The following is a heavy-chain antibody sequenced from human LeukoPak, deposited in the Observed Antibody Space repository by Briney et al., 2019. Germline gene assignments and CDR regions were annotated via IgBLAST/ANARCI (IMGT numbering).Heavy chain of an antibody. D-gene: IGHD6-19*01. Sequence: GGSLRLSCAASGFTFSSYGMHWVRQAPGKGLEWVAVIWFDGSNKYYADSVKGRFTISRDNSKNTLYLQMNSLRAEDTAVYYCARGSSVWYYAFDIWGQGTMVTVSS. CDR2: IWFDGSNK. V-gene: IGHV3-33*01. CDR3: ARGSSVWYYAFDI. J-gene: IGHJ3*02. CDR1: GFTFSSYG.